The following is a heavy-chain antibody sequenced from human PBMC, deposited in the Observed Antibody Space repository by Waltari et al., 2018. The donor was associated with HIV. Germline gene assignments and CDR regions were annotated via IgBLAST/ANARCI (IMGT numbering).Heavy chain of an antibody. Sequence: EVQLVESGGGLVQPGGSLRLSCAASGFTFTSYGMNWVRQAPGKGLECVSFISSSSSTIYYADSVKGRFTISRDNAKNSLYLQMNSLRPEDTAVYYCARETYYYDSSGPYFDYWGQGTLVTVSS. V-gene: IGHV3-48*01. D-gene: IGHD3-22*01. CDR2: ISSSSSTI. J-gene: IGHJ4*02. CDR1: GFTFTSYG. CDR3: ARETYYYDSSGPYFDY.